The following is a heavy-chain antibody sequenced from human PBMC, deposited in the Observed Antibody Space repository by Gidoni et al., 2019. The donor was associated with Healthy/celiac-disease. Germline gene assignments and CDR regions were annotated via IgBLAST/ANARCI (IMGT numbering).Heavy chain of an antibody. Sequence: EVQLLESGGGLVQPGGSLRLSCAASGFPFSSYAMSWVRQAPGKGLEWVSAISGSGGSTYYADSVKGRFTISRDNSKNTLYLQMNSLRAEDTAVYYCAKIREDIVVVPVQDAFDIWGQGTMVTVSS. CDR3: AKIREDIVVVPVQDAFDI. D-gene: IGHD2-2*01. CDR1: GFPFSSYA. J-gene: IGHJ3*02. V-gene: IGHV3-23*01. CDR2: ISGSGGST.